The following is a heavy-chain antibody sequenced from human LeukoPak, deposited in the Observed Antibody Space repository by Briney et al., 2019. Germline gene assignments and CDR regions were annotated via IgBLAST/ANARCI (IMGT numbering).Heavy chain of an antibody. Sequence: GGSLRLSCTASGFTFGDYAMSWFRQAPGKGLEWVGFIRSKAYGGTTEYAASVKGRFTISRDDSKSIAYLQMNSLKTEDTAVYYCAKDCGGDCYWDDAFDIWGQGTMVTVSS. CDR3: AKDCGGDCYWDDAFDI. V-gene: IGHV3-49*03. CDR2: IRSKAYGGTT. CDR1: GFTFGDYA. J-gene: IGHJ3*02. D-gene: IGHD2-21*01.